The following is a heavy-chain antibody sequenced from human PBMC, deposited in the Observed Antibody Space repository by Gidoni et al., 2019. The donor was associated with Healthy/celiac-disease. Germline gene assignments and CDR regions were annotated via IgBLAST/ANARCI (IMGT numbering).Heavy chain of an antibody. CDR2: ISAYNGNT. V-gene: IGHV1-18*01. D-gene: IGHD2-15*01. Sequence: QVQLVQSGAEVKKPGASVKVSCKASGYTFTSHGISWVRQAPGQGLEWMGWISAYNGNTTYAQKLQGRVTMTTDTSTSTAYMELRSLRSDDTAVYYCASLGYCSGGSCYGTPYYYYGMDVWGQGTTVTVSS. CDR3: ASLGYCSGGSCYGTPYYYYGMDV. CDR1: GYTFTSHG. J-gene: IGHJ6*02.